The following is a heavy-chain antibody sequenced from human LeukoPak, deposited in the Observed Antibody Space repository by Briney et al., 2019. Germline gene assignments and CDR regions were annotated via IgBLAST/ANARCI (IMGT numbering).Heavy chain of an antibody. CDR2: IYYSGST. V-gene: IGHV4-59*08. CDR3: ARRGYSYETVIDY. D-gene: IGHD5-18*01. J-gene: IGHJ4*02. Sequence: SETLSLTCTVSGGSISSYYWSWIRQPPGKGLEWIGYIYYSGSTNYNPSLKSRVTISVDTSKNQFSLKLSSVTAADTAVYYCARRGYSYETVIDYWGQGTLVTVSS. CDR1: GGSISSYY.